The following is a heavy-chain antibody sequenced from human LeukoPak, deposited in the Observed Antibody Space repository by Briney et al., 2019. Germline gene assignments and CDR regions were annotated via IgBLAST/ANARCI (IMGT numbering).Heavy chain of an antibody. CDR1: GYTFTSYY. V-gene: IGHV1-46*01. J-gene: IGHJ4*02. Sequence: GASVKVSCKVSGYTFTSYYMHWVRQAPGQGLEWMGIINPSGGSTSYAQKFQGRVTMTRDMSTSTVYMELSSLRSEDTAVYYCARTATITGTGNYYFDYWGQGTLVTVSS. CDR2: INPSGGST. D-gene: IGHD1-20*01. CDR3: ARTATITGTGNYYFDY.